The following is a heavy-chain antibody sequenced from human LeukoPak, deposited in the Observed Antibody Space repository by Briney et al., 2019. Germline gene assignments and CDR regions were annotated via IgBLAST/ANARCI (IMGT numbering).Heavy chain of an antibody. V-gene: IGHV3-23*01. CDR1: GFTFSSYA. CDR3: AKKYYDFWSGYSATGSYYYYMDV. J-gene: IGHJ6*03. D-gene: IGHD3-3*01. CDR2: ISGSGGST. Sequence: GGSLRLSCAASGFTFSSYAMSWVRQAPGKGLEWVSAISGSGGSTYYADSVKGRFTISRDNSKNTLYLQMNSLRAEDTAVYYCAKKYYDFWSGYSATGSYYYYMDVWGKGTTVTVSS.